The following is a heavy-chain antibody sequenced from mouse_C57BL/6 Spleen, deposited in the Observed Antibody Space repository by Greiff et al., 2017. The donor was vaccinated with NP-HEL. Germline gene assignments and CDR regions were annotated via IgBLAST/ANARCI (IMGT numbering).Heavy chain of an antibody. CDR1: GFTFSDYS. V-gene: IGHV5-12*01. D-gene: IGHD2-5*01. CDR3: ARRDSNYEYFDV. CDR2: ISNGGGSP. J-gene: IGHJ1*03. Sequence: DVMLVESGGGLVQPGGSLKLSCAASGFTFSDYSMYWVRQTPEKRLEWVAYISNGGGSPYYPDTVKGRFTISRDNAKNTLYLQMSRLKSEDTAMDYCARRDSNYEYFDVWGTGTTVTVSS.